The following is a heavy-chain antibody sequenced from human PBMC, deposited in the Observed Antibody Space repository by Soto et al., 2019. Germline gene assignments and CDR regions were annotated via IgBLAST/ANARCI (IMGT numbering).Heavy chain of an antibody. CDR2: IYYTGTT. CDR3: ATVMHDYGTTWVDS. CDR1: SGSISSDKYY. D-gene: IGHD4-17*01. V-gene: IGHV4-30-4*01. J-gene: IGHJ5*01. Sequence: QVQLQESGPGLVKPSQTLSLTCSVSSGSISSDKYYWTWIRQSPGKALEWIGHIYYTGTTHYNPSGTSRVIILLDKSKDQFSLTLTSVTAADTGVYYCATVMHDYGTTWVDSWGHGILVTVSS.